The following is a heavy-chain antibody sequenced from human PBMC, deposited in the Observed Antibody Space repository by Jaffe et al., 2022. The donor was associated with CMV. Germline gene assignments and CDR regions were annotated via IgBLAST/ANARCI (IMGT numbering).Heavy chain of an antibody. V-gene: IGHV4-4*07. CDR1: GGSINSYY. CDR2: IYPTGST. J-gene: IGHJ4*02. Sequence: QVQLQESGPGLVKPSETLSLTCTVSGGSINSYYWNWIRQPAGKAPEWIGRIYPTGSTNFNPSLKGRVSMSVDTSKNQFSLNLTSVTAADTAVYYCARHSGSYPKYFEYWGQGTLVTVSS. D-gene: IGHD1-26*01. CDR3: ARHSGSYPKYFEY.